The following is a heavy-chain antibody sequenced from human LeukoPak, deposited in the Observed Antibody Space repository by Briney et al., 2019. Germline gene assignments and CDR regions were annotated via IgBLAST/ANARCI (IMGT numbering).Heavy chain of an antibody. V-gene: IGHV1-18*01. Sequence: GASVKVSCTASGYTFTTYGISWVRQAPGHGREGMGWISAYIGDTNYAQNLQGRVTMTTDTFTSTAYMELRSLRSDDTAVYYCARRPAQQIAVSAASGLYYYMDVWGKGTTVTVSS. CDR1: GYTFTTYG. D-gene: IGHD6-19*01. CDR2: ISAYIGDT. CDR3: ARRPAQQIAVSAASGLYYYMDV. J-gene: IGHJ6*03.